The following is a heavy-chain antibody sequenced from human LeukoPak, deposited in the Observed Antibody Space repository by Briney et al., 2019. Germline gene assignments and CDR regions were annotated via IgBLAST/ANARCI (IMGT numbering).Heavy chain of an antibody. CDR3: ARDQGELLIDY. D-gene: IGHD1-26*01. CDR1: GGSISSYY. CDR2: IYYSANT. J-gene: IGHJ4*02. V-gene: IGHV4-59*01. Sequence: SETLSLTCTVSGGSISSYYCSWIRQPPGKGLEWIGYIYYSANTNYNPALKFRVTISGDTSKNHCSVKPSSVTAADTAVYYCARDQGELLIDYWGQGTLVTVSS.